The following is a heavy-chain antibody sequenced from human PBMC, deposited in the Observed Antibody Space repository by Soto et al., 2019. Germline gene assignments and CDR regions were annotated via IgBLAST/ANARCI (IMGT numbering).Heavy chain of an antibody. CDR1: GFTFSSYA. J-gene: IGHJ2*01. D-gene: IGHD3-22*01. V-gene: IGHV3-23*01. CDR3: AKKDADYYDSSGYFNL. Sequence: GGSLRLSCAASGFTFSSYAMSWVRQAPGKGLEWVSAISGSGGSTYYADSVKGRFTISRDNSKNTLYLQMNSLRAEDTAVYYCAKKDADYYDSSGYFNLWGRGTLVTVSS. CDR2: ISGSGGST.